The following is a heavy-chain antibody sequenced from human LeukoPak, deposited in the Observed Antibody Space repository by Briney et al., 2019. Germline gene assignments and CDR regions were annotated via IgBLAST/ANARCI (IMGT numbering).Heavy chain of an antibody. J-gene: IGHJ5*02. CDR1: GYTFTSYA. CDR3: ARGRYCSSTSCPNDDWFDP. D-gene: IGHD2-2*01. Sequence: ASVKVSCKASGYTFTSYAMHWVRQAPGQRLEWMGWINAGNGNTKYSQKFQGRVTITRDTSASTAYMELSSLRSEDTAVYYCARGRYCSSTSCPNDDWFDPWGQGTLVTVSS. V-gene: IGHV1-3*01. CDR2: INAGNGNT.